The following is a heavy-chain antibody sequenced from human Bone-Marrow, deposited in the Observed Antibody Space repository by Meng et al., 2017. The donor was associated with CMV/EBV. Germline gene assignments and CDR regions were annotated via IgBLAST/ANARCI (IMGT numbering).Heavy chain of an antibody. D-gene: IGHD1-26*01. Sequence: SETLSLTCAVYGGSFSGYYWSWIRQPPGRGLEWIGSMYYSGSTYYSPSLKSRLTMLIDTSKNQFSLKLSSVTAADTAVYYCARSYSSGELEYFQHWGQGTLVTVSS. CDR3: ARSYSSGELEYFQH. CDR1: GGSFSGYY. J-gene: IGHJ1*01. CDR2: MYYSGST. V-gene: IGHV4-34*01.